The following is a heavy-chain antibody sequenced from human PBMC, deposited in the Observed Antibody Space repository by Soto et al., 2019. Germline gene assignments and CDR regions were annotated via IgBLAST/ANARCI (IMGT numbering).Heavy chain of an antibody. CDR2: INSDASHT. Sequence: GALQTSCCGPGVTFRSYFKHLCRPVPGKKPEWVSRINSDASHTYYADSVKGRFTISRDNAKNTMHLEMNSLRAEDTAVYYCVRDGHCITTSCYGNWFDPWGQGTLVTVSS. V-gene: IGHV3-74*01. CDR3: VRDGHCITTSCYGNWFDP. D-gene: IGHD2-2*01. J-gene: IGHJ5*02. CDR1: GVTFRSYF.